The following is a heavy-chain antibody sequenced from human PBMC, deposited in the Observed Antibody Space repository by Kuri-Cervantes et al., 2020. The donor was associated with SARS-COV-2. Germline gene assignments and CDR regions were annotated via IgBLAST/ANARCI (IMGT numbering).Heavy chain of an antibody. D-gene: IGHD6-13*01. V-gene: IGHV3-7*03. CDR2: IKQDGSEK. CDR3: VGHGSSSI. Sequence: ESLKISCAASGFTFSSYWMSWVRQAPGKGLEWVANIKQDGSEKYYVDSVKGRFTISRDDSKSTLYVHMNNLRVDDTAVYYCVGHGSSSIWGQGTLVTVSS. CDR1: GFTFSSYW. J-gene: IGHJ4*02.